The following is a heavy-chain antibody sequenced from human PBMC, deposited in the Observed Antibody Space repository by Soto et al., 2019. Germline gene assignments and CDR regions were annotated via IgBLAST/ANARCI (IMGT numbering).Heavy chain of an antibody. V-gene: IGHV3-30-3*01. Sequence: GGSLRLSCAASGFTFSSYAMHWVRQAPGKGLEWVAVISYDGSNKYYADSVKGRFTISRDNSKNTLYLQMNSLRAEDTAVYYCAGTDIVVVVAATDRKFWDQDYYYGMDVWGQGTTVTVSS. J-gene: IGHJ6*02. D-gene: IGHD2-15*01. CDR1: GFTFSSYA. CDR3: AGTDIVVVVAATDRKFWDQDYYYGMDV. CDR2: ISYDGSNK.